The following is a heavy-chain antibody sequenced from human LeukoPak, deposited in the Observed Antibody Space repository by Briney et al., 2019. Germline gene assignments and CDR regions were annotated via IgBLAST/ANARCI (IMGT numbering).Heavy chain of an antibody. CDR1: GGSISSGGYY. D-gene: IGHD3-10*01. CDR3: ARGLGSGRKYYYYGMDV. Sequence: SQTLSLTCTVSGGSISSGGYYWSWIRQHPGKGLEWIGYIYYSGSTYYNPSLKSRVTISLDTSKNQFSLKLSSVTAADTAVYYCARGLGSGRKYYYYGMDVWGKGTTVTVSS. J-gene: IGHJ6*04. V-gene: IGHV4-31*03. CDR2: IYYSGST.